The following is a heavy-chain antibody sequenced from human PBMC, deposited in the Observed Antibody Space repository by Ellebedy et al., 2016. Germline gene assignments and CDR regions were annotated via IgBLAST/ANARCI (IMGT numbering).Heavy chain of an antibody. CDR2: INPSGGST. CDR3: ARGGPEMATILDY. D-gene: IGHD5-24*01. Sequence: ASVKVSXKASGGTFSSYAISWVRQAPGQGLEWMGIINPSGGSTSYAQKFQGRVTMTRDTSTSTVYMELSSLRSEDTAVYYCARGGPEMATILDYWGQGTLVTVSS. V-gene: IGHV1-46*03. J-gene: IGHJ4*02. CDR1: GGTFSSYA.